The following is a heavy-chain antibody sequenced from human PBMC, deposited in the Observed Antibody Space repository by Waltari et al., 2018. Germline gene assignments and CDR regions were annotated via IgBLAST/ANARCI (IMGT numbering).Heavy chain of an antibody. CDR3: ASVAGPVDY. J-gene: IGHJ4*02. V-gene: IGHV4-39*01. Sequence: QLQLQESGPGLVKPSETLSLTSTVSGGSISSRSNYWGWIRQPPGKGLEWIGSIYYSGSTYYNPTLKSRVTISVDTSKNQFSLKLSSVTAADTAVYYCASVAGPVDYWGQGTLVTVSS. CDR1: GGSISSRSNY. D-gene: IGHD6-19*01. CDR2: IYYSGST.